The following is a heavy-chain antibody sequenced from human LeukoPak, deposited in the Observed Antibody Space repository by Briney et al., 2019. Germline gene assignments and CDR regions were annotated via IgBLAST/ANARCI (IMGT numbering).Heavy chain of an antibody. V-gene: IGHV3-33*01. CDR1: GFTFSSYG. CDR3: ARDSTMGVVPAAKTFDY. J-gene: IGHJ4*02. Sequence: GRSLRLSCAASGFTFSSYGMHWVRQAPGKGLEWVAVIWYDGSNKYYADSVKGRFTISRDNSKNTLYLQMNSLRAKDTAVYYCARDSTMGVVPAAKTFDYWGQGTLVTVSS. D-gene: IGHD2-2*01. CDR2: IWYDGSNK.